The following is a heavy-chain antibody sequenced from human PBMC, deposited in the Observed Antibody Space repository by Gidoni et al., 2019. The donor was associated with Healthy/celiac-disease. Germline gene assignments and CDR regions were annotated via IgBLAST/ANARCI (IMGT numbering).Heavy chain of an antibody. CDR1: GGTFSSYA. Sequence: GGTFSSYAISWVRQAPGQGLEWMGGIIPIFGTANYAQKFQGRVTITADESTSTAYMELSSLRSEDTAVYYCAISVDTARGDFDYWGQGTLVTVSS. J-gene: IGHJ4*02. V-gene: IGHV1-69*01. CDR3: AISVDTARGDFDY. D-gene: IGHD5-18*01. CDR2: IIPIFGTA.